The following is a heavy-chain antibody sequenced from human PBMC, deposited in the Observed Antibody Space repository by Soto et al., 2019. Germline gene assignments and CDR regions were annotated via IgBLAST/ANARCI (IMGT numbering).Heavy chain of an antibody. Sequence: QVQLVESGGGVVQPGRSLRLSCAASGFTFSPYAMHWVRQAPGKGLEWVAVISYDGNNQYYADSVKGRFTISRDNSKNTLSLQMNSLSAEDTAVYYCARVEGGYYFGSSGYYYYAYWGQGTLVAVSS. D-gene: IGHD3-22*01. J-gene: IGHJ4*02. V-gene: IGHV3-30-3*01. CDR3: ARVEGGYYFGSSGYYYYAY. CDR1: GFTFSPYA. CDR2: ISYDGNNQ.